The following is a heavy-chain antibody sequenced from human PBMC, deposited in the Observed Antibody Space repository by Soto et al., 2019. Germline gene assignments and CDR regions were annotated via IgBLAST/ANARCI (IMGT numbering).Heavy chain of an antibody. D-gene: IGHD1-26*01. CDR2: ISPYDGDT. Sequence: QVQLVQSGAEMKKPGASVKVSCKASGFTFTNYFFHWVRQAPRQGLEWVGIISPYDGDTNYVQSLQGRVTLTSNTSTNTVYMELSSLRSEDTAVYYCARGDGRGSTGFYYYYGMDVWGHGTTVTVSS. CDR1: GFTFTNYF. V-gene: IGHV1-46*01. J-gene: IGHJ6*02. CDR3: ARGDGRGSTGFYYYYGMDV.